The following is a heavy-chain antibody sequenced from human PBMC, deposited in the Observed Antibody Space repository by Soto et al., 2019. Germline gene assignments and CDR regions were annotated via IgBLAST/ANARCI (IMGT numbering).Heavy chain of an antibody. CDR1: GGSISSSNYY. J-gene: IGHJ6*02. CDR3: AREPVAGYYYYGMDV. Sequence: QLQVQESGPGLVKPSETLSLTCTVSGGSISSSNYYWGWNRQPPGKGLEGIGCIYNSGSTYYNPSLKSRVTISVDTSKNQFSLKLSSVTAADTAVYYCAREPVAGYYYYGMDVWGQGTTVTVSS. V-gene: IGHV4-39*01. D-gene: IGHD6-19*01. CDR2: IYNSGST.